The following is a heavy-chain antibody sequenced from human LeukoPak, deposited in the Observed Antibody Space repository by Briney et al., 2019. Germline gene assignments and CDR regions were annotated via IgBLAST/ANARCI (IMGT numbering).Heavy chain of an antibody. V-gene: IGHV3-23*01. CDR2: ISDSGSTA. Sequence: GGSLRLSCGTSGFTFSNYAMSWVRQAPGKGLEWVSGISDSGSTAFYADSVKGRFTSSRDNPKSTLYLQMNSLRAEDTAVYYCANSRRDGYNSGYWGQGTLVTVSS. J-gene: IGHJ4*02. CDR3: ANSRRDGYNSGY. CDR1: GFTFSNYA. D-gene: IGHD5-24*01.